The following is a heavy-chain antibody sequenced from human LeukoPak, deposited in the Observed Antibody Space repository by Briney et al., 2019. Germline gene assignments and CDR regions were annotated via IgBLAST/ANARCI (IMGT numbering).Heavy chain of an antibody. J-gene: IGHJ6*03. CDR3: ARDPSSIAARPPYYYMDV. Sequence: SETLSLTCTVSGGSISSYYWSWIRQPPGKGLEWIGRIYTSGSTNYNPSLKSRVTMSVDTSKNQFSLKLSSVTAADTAVYYCARDPSSIAARPPYYYMDVWGKGTTVTVSS. D-gene: IGHD6-6*01. CDR2: IYTSGST. CDR1: GGSISSYY. V-gene: IGHV4-4*07.